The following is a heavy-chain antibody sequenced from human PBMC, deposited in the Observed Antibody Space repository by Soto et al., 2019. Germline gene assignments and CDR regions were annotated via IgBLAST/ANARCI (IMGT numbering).Heavy chain of an antibody. CDR3: ARHVAGYCSSTSCYADYYYYGMDV. CDR2: IYPGDSDT. J-gene: IGHJ6*02. D-gene: IGHD2-2*01. V-gene: IGHV5-51*01. CDR1: GYSFTSYW. Sequence: GESLKISCKGSGYSFTSYWIGWVRQMPGKGLEWMGIIYPGDSDTRYSPSFQGQVTISADKSISTAYLQWSSLKASDTAMYYCARHVAGYCSSTSCYADYYYYGMDVWGQGTTVTVSS.